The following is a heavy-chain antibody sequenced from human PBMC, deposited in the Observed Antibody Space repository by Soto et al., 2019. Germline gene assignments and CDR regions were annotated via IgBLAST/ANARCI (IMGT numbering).Heavy chain of an antibody. D-gene: IGHD1-7*01. J-gene: IGHJ6*02. CDR1: GFTFSSYE. CDR2: ISSSGSTI. CDR3: ARDDADDVTGTTKGMDA. V-gene: IGHV3-48*03. Sequence: GGSLRLSCAASGFTFSSYEMNWVRQAPGKGLEWVSYISSSGSTIYYADSVKGRFTISRDNAKNSLYLQMNSLRAEDTAVYYCARDDADDVTGTTKGMDAWGQGTTVTVSS.